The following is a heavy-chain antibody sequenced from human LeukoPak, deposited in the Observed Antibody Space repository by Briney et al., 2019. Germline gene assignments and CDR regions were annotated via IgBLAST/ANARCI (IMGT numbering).Heavy chain of an antibody. V-gene: IGHV4-4*02. D-gene: IGHD1-26*01. CDR2: IYHSGST. CDR1: GGSIRSSNW. J-gene: IGHJ1*01. Sequence: SETLSLTCAVSGGSIRSSNWWSWVRQPPGKGLEWIGEIYHSGSTNYNPSLKSRVTISVDKSKNQFSLNVSSVTAADTAVYYCARADVVGAHLRSGYFQHWGQGTLVIVSS. CDR3: ARADVVGAHLRSGYFQH.